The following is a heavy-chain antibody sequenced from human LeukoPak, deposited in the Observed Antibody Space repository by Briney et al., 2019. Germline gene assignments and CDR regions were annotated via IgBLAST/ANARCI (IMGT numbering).Heavy chain of an antibody. CDR1: GGTFSSYA. Sequence: ASVKVSCKASGGTFSSYAISWVRQAPGQGLEWMGGIIPIFGTANYAQKFQGRVTITTDESTSTAYMELSSLRSEDTAVYYCARAAKQWLVPGSRIFEYWGQGTLVTVSS. J-gene: IGHJ4*02. D-gene: IGHD6-19*01. CDR3: ARAAKQWLVPGSRIFEY. V-gene: IGHV1-69*05. CDR2: IIPIFGTA.